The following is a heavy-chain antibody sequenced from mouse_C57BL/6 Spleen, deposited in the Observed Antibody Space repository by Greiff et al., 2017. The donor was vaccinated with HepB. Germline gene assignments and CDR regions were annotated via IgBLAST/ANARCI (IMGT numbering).Heavy chain of an antibody. CDR3: ATYDYDSFDY. CDR1: GYTFTDYY. Sequence: VKLQESGAELVRPGASVKLSCKASGYTFTDYYINWVKQRPGQGLEWIARIYPGSGNTYYNEKFKGKATLTAEKSSSTAYMQLSSLTSEDSAVYFCATYDYDSFDYWGQGTTLTVSS. D-gene: IGHD2-4*01. CDR2: IYPGSGNT. J-gene: IGHJ2*01. V-gene: IGHV1-76*01.